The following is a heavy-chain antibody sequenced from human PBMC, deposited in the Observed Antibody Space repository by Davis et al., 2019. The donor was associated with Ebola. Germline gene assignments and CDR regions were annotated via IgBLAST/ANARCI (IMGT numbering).Heavy chain of an antibody. Sequence: SETLSLTCTVSGYSISSGYYWGWIRQSPGRGLEWIASFYHSGSTYYKPSLKSRVTVSVDTSKNQFSLNMSSVTAANTAVYFFARLSGLFSSSSGALYFDLWGRGTLVSVSS. J-gene: IGHJ2*01. D-gene: IGHD6-6*01. CDR3: ARLSGLFSSSSGALYFDL. CDR2: FYHSGST. CDR1: GYSISSGYY. V-gene: IGHV4-38-2*02.